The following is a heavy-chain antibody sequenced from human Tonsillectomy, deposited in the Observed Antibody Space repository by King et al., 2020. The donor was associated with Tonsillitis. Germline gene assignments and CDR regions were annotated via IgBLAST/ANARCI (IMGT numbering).Heavy chain of an antibody. J-gene: IGHJ4*02. V-gene: IGHV3-23*04. D-gene: IGHD2-21*01. CDR2: ISGSGTST. Sequence: QLVQSGGGFVQPGGSLRLSCAASGFTFSSYAMSWVRQAPGKGLEWVSAISGSGTSTNYADSVKGRFTISRDNSKNTLYLQMNSLRAEDTAVYYCAKVPTHIVVASEDYWGQGTLVTVSS. CDR1: GFTFSSYA. CDR3: AKVPTHIVVASEDY.